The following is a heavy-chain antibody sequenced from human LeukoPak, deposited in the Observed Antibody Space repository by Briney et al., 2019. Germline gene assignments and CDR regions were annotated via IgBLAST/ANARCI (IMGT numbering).Heavy chain of an antibody. D-gene: IGHD1-14*01. CDR3: ARDPGDRLDY. Sequence: SETLSLTCTISGDSISSYYWSWIRQPPGKGLEWIGYIYYSGSTKYSPSLKSRVTISVDTSKSQFSLKLTSVTAADTAVYYCARDPGDRLDYWGQGTLVTVSS. CDR1: GDSISSYY. J-gene: IGHJ4*02. V-gene: IGHV4-59*01. CDR2: IYYSGST.